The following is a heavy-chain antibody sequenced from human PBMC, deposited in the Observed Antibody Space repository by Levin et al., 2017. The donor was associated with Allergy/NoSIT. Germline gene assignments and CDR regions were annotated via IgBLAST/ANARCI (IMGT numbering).Heavy chain of an antibody. D-gene: IGHD3-16*01. Sequence: GGSLRLSCSASGFTFNTYPIHWVRQAPGKRLEYVSAISSHGGDTYYADSVKGRFTISRDNSKNTVYLQMGSLRAEDTAVYYCVKVMITGLAYFDYWGQGTLVTVSS. CDR2: ISSHGGDT. CDR1: GFTFNTYP. CDR3: VKVMITGLAYFDY. V-gene: IGHV3-64D*06. J-gene: IGHJ4*02.